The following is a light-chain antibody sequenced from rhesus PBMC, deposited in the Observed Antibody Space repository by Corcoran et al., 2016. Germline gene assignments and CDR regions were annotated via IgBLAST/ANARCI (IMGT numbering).Light chain of an antibody. Sequence: DIQMTQSPSSLSASVGDRVTITCRASQTISNYLSWYQQKPGKAPKLLIYAASSLQTGIPSRFSGSGSGTDVTLTISSLQPEDSAAYYCQHYYDNPYSFGQGTKVEIK. V-gene: IGKV1-43*03. CDR2: AAS. J-gene: IGKJ2*01. CDR1: QTISNY. CDR3: QHYYDNPYS.